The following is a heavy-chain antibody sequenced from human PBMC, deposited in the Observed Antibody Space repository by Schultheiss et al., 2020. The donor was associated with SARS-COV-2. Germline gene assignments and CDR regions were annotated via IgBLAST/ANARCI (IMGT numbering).Heavy chain of an antibody. J-gene: IGHJ4*02. V-gene: IGHV3-53*01. CDR3: ARGDTNAWYWGDY. CDR1: GFAVSGYF. Sequence: GGSLRLSWAASGFAVSGYFMSWVRQAPGKRLEWVSVMYSGGNKYYGDSVKDRFIISRDRSKNTLYLQMNSLRVDDTAVYYCARGDTNAWYWGDYWGPGTLVTVSS. CDR2: MYSGGNK. D-gene: IGHD2-8*02.